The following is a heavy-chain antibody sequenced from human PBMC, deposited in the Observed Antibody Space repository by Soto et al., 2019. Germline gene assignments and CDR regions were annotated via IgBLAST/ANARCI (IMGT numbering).Heavy chain of an antibody. J-gene: IGHJ5*01. V-gene: IGHV3-23*01. D-gene: IGHD1-26*01. CDR2: ITGSGGST. CDR3: AKGLGSGSYAASDS. CDR1: GFTFSSYA. Sequence: EVQLLESGGGLVQPGGSLRLSCEASGFTFSSYALSWVRQAPGKGLEWVSAITGSGGSTYYADSVKGRFTISRDNSKNTLSLQMNSLRAEDTAVYYCAKGLGSGSYAASDSWGQGTLVTVSS.